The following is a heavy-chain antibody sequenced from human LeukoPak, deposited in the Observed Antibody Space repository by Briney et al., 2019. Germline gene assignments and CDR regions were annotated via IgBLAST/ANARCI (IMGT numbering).Heavy chain of an antibody. D-gene: IGHD3-10*01. V-gene: IGHV1-24*01. Sequence: ASVKVSCKVSGYTLTELSMHWVRQAPGKGLEWMGGFDPEDGETIYAQKFQGRVTMTEDTSTDTAYMELSSLRSEDTAVYYCATSMVRGVISALDYWGQGTLVAVSS. CDR1: GYTLTELS. CDR2: FDPEDGET. CDR3: ATSMVRGVISALDY. J-gene: IGHJ4*02.